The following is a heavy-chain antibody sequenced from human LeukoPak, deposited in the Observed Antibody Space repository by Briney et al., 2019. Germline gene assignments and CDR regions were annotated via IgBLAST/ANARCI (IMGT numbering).Heavy chain of an antibody. CDR3: ARGQDDRSGTFDY. V-gene: IGHV1-18*01. CDR2: INAYNGNI. Sequence: ASVKVSCKASDYTFTNYGISWVRQDPGQGLEWMGWINAYNGNINYAQRLQGRVTMTTDTPTSTAYMELRSLRSDDTAVYYCARGQDDRSGTFDYWGQGILVTVSS. CDR1: DYTFTNYG. J-gene: IGHJ4*02. D-gene: IGHD3-22*01.